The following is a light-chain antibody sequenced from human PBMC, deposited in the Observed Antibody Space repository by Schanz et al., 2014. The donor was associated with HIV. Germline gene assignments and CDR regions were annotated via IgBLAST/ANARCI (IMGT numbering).Light chain of an antibody. CDR3: QQYGSSPWT. V-gene: IGKV3-20*01. Sequence: EIVLTQSPGTLSLSPGERGTLSCRASQSVKSNFIGWYQQKPGQAPRLLIFGASNRATGIPDRFSGGVSGTDFPLTISRVEPEDYAVYYCQQYGSSPWTFGQGTRVDVK. CDR1: QSVKSNF. J-gene: IGKJ1*01. CDR2: GAS.